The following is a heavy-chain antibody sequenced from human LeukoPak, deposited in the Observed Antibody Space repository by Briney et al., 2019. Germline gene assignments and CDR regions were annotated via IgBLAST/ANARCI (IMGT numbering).Heavy chain of an antibody. Sequence: ASVKVSCKASGYTFTSYYMHWVRQAPGQGLEWMGIINPSAGSTSYAQKFQGRVTMTRDTSTSTGYMEVSSLRSEDTAVYYCAGASGSYGEGFDYWGQGTLVTVSS. V-gene: IGHV1-46*03. CDR1: GYTFTSYY. CDR3: AGASGSYGEGFDY. J-gene: IGHJ4*02. CDR2: INPSAGST. D-gene: IGHD1-26*01.